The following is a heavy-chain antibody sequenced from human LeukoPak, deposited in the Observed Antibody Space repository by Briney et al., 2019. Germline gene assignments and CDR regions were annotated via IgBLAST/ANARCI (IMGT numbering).Heavy chain of an antibody. D-gene: IGHD6-19*01. CDR2: IYSGGST. Sequence: PGGSLRLSCAASGFTVSSNYMSWVRQAPGKGLEWVSVIYSGGSTYYADSVKGRFTISRDNSKSTLYIQMNSLRAEDTAVYYCARDHASLRAGTGWYFDYWGQGTLVTVSS. J-gene: IGHJ4*02. CDR1: GFTVSSNY. CDR3: ARDHASLRAGTGWYFDY. V-gene: IGHV3-53*01.